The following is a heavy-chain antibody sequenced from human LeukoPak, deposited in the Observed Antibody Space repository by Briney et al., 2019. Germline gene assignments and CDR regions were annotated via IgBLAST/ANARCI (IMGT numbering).Heavy chain of an antibody. CDR2: ISSSSSTI. V-gene: IGHV3-48*01. D-gene: IGHD6-13*01. J-gene: IGHJ4*02. CDR1: GFTFSSYS. Sequence: PGGSLRLSCAASGFTFSSYSMNWVRQAPGKGLEWVSYISSSSSTIYYADSVKGRFTISRDNSKNTLYLQMNSLRAEDTAVYYCAKAGSSSWYSELDYWGQETLVTVSS. CDR3: AKAGSSSWYSELDY.